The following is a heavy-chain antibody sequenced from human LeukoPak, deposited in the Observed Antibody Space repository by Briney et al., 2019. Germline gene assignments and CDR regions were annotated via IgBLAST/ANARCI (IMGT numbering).Heavy chain of an antibody. V-gene: IGHV3-7*01. CDR2: IKPDGSEK. J-gene: IGHJ3*02. CDR1: GFTFSRFW. CDR3: ASPWWELTPPDAFDI. Sequence: GGSLRLSCAASGFTFSRFWMSWVRQAPGTGLEWVGNIKPDGSEKYYMDSVKGRFTISRDNAKNSLYLQMNSLRAEDTAVYYCASPWWELTPPDAFDIWGQGTMVTVSS. D-gene: IGHD1-26*01.